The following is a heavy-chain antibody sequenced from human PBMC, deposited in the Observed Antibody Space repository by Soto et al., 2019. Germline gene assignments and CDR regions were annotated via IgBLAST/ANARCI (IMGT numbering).Heavy chain of an antibody. Sequence: ASVKVSRKVSGYTLTELFMHLGRTAPGKRLEWKGGFDPEDGETIYAQKFPGRVTMTEDTSTDTASMELSRLRYESTAGCFCATQPRFFLRYYDILTGYYNTNYFDYWARGTLVTVSS. CDR3: ATQPRFFLRYYDILTGYYNTNYFDY. D-gene: IGHD3-9*01. J-gene: IGHJ4*02. CDR2: FDPEDGET. CDR1: GYTLTELF. V-gene: IGHV1-24*01.